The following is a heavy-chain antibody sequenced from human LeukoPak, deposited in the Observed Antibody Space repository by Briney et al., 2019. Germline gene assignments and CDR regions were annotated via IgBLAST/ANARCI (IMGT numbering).Heavy chain of an antibody. CDR2: IYYSGST. CDR1: GGSISSSSYY. V-gene: IGHV4-39*01. Sequence: ASETLSLTCTVSGGSISSSSYYWGWIRQPPGKGLEWIGSIYYSGSTYYNPSLKSRVTISVDTSKNQFSLKLSSVTAADTAVYYCARQGSGSYSYYFDYWGQGTLVTVSS. J-gene: IGHJ4*02. D-gene: IGHD1-26*01. CDR3: ARQGSGSYSYYFDY.